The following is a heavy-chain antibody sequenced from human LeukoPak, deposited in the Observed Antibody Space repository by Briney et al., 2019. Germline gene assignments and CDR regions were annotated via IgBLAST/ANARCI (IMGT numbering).Heavy chain of an antibody. Sequence: SETLSLTCTVSGGSMNSYYWSWVRQPPGKGLEWIAYIYYLGSTSYSPSLRGRGSISVDTSKNQFSLNLNSVTAADTAVYYCARVGRRAPNDYWGQGTLVTVSS. CDR1: GGSMNSYY. CDR3: ARVGRRAPNDY. J-gene: IGHJ4*02. V-gene: IGHV4-59*12. D-gene: IGHD1-26*01. CDR2: IYYLGST.